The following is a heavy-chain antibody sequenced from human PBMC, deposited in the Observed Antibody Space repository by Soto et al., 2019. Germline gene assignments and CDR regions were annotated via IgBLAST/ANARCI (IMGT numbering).Heavy chain of an antibody. J-gene: IGHJ6*03. CDR2: INAGNGNT. V-gene: IGHV1-3*01. CDR1: GYTFTNYA. Sequence: QVQLVQSGAEVEKPGASVKVSCKASGYTFTNYAVHWVHQAPGQRLGWMGWINAGNGNTRFSQNLQGRVTITRDTSARTVYMELSSLRSEDTAVYYCARGHLAVVPVASWFYYMDVWGKGTTVTVSS. CDR3: ARGHLAVVPVASWFYYMDV. D-gene: IGHD2-2*01.